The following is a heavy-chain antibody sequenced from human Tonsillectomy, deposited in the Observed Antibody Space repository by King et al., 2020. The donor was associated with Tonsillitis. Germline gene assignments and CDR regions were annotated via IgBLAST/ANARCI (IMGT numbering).Heavy chain of an antibody. CDR1: GVTFSSYA. J-gene: IGHJ6*02. CDR3: AKTTRLEDYYYGMDV. Sequence: EVQLVESGGGLVQPGGSLRLSCAASGVTFSSYAMSWVRQAPGKGLEWGSAISGSVCSTYSADSVKGRFTISRDNSKNKLYLQMNSLRPEDTAVYYCAKTTRLEDYYYGMDVWGQGTTVTVSS. CDR2: ISGSVCST. D-gene: IGHD1-1*01. V-gene: IGHV3-23*04.